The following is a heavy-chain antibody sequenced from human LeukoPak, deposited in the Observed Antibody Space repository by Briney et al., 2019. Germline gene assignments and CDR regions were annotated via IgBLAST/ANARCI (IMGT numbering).Heavy chain of an antibody. CDR1: GFTFSSYA. CDR3: AKNYYDSSGYISPAFDY. D-gene: IGHD3-22*01. CDR2: ISGSGGST. Sequence: GGSLRLSCAASGFTFSSYAMSWVRQAPGKGLEWVSAISGSGGSTYYADSVKGRFTISRDNSKNTLYLQMNSLRAEDTAVYYCAKNYYDSSGYISPAFDYWGQGTLVTVSS. J-gene: IGHJ4*02. V-gene: IGHV3-23*01.